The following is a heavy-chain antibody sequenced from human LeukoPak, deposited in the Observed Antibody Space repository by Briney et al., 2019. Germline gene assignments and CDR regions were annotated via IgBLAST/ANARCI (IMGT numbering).Heavy chain of an antibody. CDR3: AKDSSSWPKTIDY. J-gene: IGHJ4*02. D-gene: IGHD6-13*01. CDR1: GFTFSSYA. Sequence: RPGGSLRLSCAASGFTFSSYAMSWVRQAPGKGLEWVSAISGSGGSTYYADSVKGRFTISRDNSKNTLYLQMNSLRAEDTAVYYCAKDSSSWPKTIDYWGQGTLVTVSS. V-gene: IGHV3-23*01. CDR2: ISGSGGST.